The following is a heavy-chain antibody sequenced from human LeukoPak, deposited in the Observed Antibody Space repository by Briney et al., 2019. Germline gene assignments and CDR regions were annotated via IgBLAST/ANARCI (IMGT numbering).Heavy chain of an antibody. CDR2: IYSGGST. D-gene: IGHD6-19*01. CDR3: ASDDQWLGSYAFDI. Sequence: GGSLRLSCAASGFTVSSNYMSWVRQAPGKGLEWVSVIYSGGSTYYADSVKGRFTISRDNSKNTLYLQMNSLRAEDAAVYYCASDDQWLGSYAFDIWGQGTMVTVSS. CDR1: GFTVSSNY. V-gene: IGHV3-66*01. J-gene: IGHJ3*02.